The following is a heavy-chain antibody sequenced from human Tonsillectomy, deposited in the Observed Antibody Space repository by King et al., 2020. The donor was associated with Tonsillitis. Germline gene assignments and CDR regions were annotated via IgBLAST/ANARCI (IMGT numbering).Heavy chain of an antibody. D-gene: IGHD3-22*01. CDR1: GGSISSSSYY. Sequence: LQLQESGPGLVKPSETLSLTCTVSGGSISSSSYYWGWIRQPPGKGLEWIGSIYYSGSTYYNPSLKSRVTMSVDTYNNQFSLKLSSVTAADTAVYYCARGSRLGIYYFDYWGQGTLVTVSS. J-gene: IGHJ4*02. V-gene: IGHV4-39*01. CDR3: ARGSRLGIYYFDY. CDR2: IYYSGST.